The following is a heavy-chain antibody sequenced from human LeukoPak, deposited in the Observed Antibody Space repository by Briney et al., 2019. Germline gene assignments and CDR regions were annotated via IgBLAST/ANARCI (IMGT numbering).Heavy chain of an antibody. Sequence: GSLRLSCAASTFTFSTYWMTWVRQAPGKGPEFVANINQDGSVKNYVDSVKGRFTISRDNAKNSLYLQMNSLRADDTAVYYCARDPGSSSFDYWGQGTLVTVSS. J-gene: IGHJ4*02. CDR1: TFTFSTYW. V-gene: IGHV3-7*01. CDR3: ARDPGSSSFDY. D-gene: IGHD6-13*01. CDR2: INQDGSVK.